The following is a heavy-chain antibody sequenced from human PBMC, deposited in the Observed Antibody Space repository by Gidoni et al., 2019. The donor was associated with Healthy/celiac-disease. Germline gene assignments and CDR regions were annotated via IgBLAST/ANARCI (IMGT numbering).Heavy chain of an antibody. J-gene: IGHJ6*02. V-gene: IGHV1-69*01. D-gene: IGHD1-20*01. CDR1: GGTFSSYD. CDR3: ARVAITGTPYYYYYGMDV. Sequence: QVQLVQPGAEVKKPGSSVKVSCKASGGTFSSYDISWVRQAPGQGLEWMGGIIPIFGTANYAQKFQGRVTITADESTSTAYMELSSLRSEDTAVYYCARVAITGTPYYYYYGMDVWGQGTTVTVSS. CDR2: IIPIFGTA.